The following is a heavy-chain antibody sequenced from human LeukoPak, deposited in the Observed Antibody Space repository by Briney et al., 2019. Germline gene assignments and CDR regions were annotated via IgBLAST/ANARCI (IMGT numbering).Heavy chain of an antibody. V-gene: IGHV3-53*01. CDR1: GFIVSNNY. CDR3: AKDYDYGGNPVDF. Sequence: GGSLRLSCAVSGFIVSNNYMSWVRQAPGKGLEWVSIIYSDTTTYYADSVKGRFTISRDNSKNTLYLQMNSLRAEDTAVYYCAKDYDYGGNPVDFWGQGTLVTVSS. CDR2: IYSDTTT. D-gene: IGHD4-23*01. J-gene: IGHJ4*02.